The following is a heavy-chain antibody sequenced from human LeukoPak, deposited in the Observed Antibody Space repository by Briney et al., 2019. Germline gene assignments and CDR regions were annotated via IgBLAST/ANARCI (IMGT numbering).Heavy chain of an antibody. D-gene: IGHD3-22*01. CDR2: ISGSGGST. CDR1: GFTFSNNA. J-gene: IGHJ4*02. V-gene: IGHV3-23*01. Sequence: GGSLRLSCAASGFTFSNNAMSWVRQAPGKGLEWVSAISGSGGSTYYADSVKGRFTISRDNSKNTLYLQMNSLRAEDTAVYYCAKESYYYDSSGYYPFGYWGQGTLVTVSS. CDR3: AKESYYYDSSGYYPFGY.